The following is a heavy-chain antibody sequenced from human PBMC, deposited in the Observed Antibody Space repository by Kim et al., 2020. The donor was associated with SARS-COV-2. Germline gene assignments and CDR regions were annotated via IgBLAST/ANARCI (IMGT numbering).Heavy chain of an antibody. D-gene: IGHD6-13*01. V-gene: IGHV3-48*04. CDR2: ISSSSSTI. CDR1: GFTFSSYS. J-gene: IGHJ4*02. CDR3: ARDRYSSSWPFDY. Sequence: GGSLRLSCAASGFTFSSYSMNWVRQAPGKGLEWVSYISSSSSTIYYADSVKGRFTISRDNAKNSLYLQMNSLRAEDTAVYYCARDRYSSSWPFDYWGQGTLVTVSS.